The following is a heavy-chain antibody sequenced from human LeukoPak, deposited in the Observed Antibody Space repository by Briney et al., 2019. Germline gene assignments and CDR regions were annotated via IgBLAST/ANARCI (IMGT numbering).Heavy chain of an antibody. CDR2: IYYSGST. CDR1: GGSISPYY. D-gene: IGHD2-15*01. CDR3: ARRYCSGGSCYPDY. V-gene: IGHV4-59*01. J-gene: IGHJ4*02. Sequence: SETLSLTCTVSGGSISPYYWSWIRQPPGKGLEWIGYIYYSGSTNYNPSLTSRVTISVDTSKNQFSLKLTSVTAADTAVYYCARRYCSGGSCYPDYWGQGTLVTVSS.